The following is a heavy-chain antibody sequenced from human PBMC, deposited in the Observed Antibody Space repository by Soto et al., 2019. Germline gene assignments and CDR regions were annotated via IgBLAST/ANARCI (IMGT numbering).Heavy chain of an antibody. Sequence: EVQLLESGGGLVQPGGSLRLSCAASGFTFSSYAMSWVRQAPGKGLEWVSAISGSGGSTYYADSVKGRFTISRDNSKNTLYLQMNSLRAEDTAVYYCAKVLSRGSVIRSSTSTIPQFDPWGQGTLVTVSS. CDR2: ISGSGGST. CDR1: GFTFSSYA. J-gene: IGHJ5*02. V-gene: IGHV3-23*01. D-gene: IGHD2-2*01. CDR3: AKVLSRGSVIRSSTSTIPQFDP.